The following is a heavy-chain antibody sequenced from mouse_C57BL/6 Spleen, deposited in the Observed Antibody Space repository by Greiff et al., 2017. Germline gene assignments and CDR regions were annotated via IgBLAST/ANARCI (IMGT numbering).Heavy chain of an antibody. CDR2: IYPGSGST. J-gene: IGHJ1*03. D-gene: IGHD1-1*01. Sequence: VKLMESGAELVKPGASVKISCKASGYAFSSYWMNWVKQRPGQGLEWIGDIYPGSGSTNYNEKFKSKATLTVDTSSSTAYMQLSSLTSEDSAVYYCARRVLLRYFDVWGTGTTVTVSS. CDR1: GYAFSSYW. V-gene: IGHV1-55*01. CDR3: ARRVLLRYFDV.